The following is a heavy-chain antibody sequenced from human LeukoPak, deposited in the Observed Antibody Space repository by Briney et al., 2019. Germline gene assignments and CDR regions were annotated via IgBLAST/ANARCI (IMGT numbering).Heavy chain of an antibody. Sequence: SETLSLICTVSGGSISSYYWSWIRQPPGKRLEWIGHVQNGGSNNYNPSLKSRVTISVDSSNNQVSLKVRSVTAADTAVYYCARVRRFNGYYNVYFDYWGQGTLVTVSS. CDR3: ARVRRFNGYYNVYFDY. D-gene: IGHD3-9*01. V-gene: IGHV4-59*01. J-gene: IGHJ4*02. CDR1: GGSISSYY. CDR2: VQNGGSN.